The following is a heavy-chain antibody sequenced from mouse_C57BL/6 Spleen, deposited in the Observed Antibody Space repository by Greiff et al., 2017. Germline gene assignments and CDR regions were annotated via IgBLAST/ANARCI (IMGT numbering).Heavy chain of an antibody. J-gene: IGHJ4*01. Sequence: QVQLQQPGAELVRPGSSVKLSCKASGYTFTSYWMHWVKQRPIQGLEWIGNIYPSDSETHYNQKFKDKATLTVDKSSSTAYMQLSSLTSEDSAVYDCATIYYGKGYAMDYWGQGTSVTVSS. CDR3: ATIYYGKGYAMDY. CDR1: GYTFTSYW. D-gene: IGHD2-1*01. V-gene: IGHV1-52*01. CDR2: IYPSDSET.